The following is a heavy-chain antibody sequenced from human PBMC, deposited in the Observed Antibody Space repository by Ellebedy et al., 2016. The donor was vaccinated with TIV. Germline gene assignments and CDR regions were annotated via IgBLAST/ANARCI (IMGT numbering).Heavy chain of an antibody. CDR1: GFTFSIYV. J-gene: IGHJ5*02. V-gene: IGHV3-23*01. Sequence: PGGSLRLSCAASGFTFSIYVMSWVRQAPGKGLEWVSTISGSGGSTYYTDSVKGRFTISRDNLKNTLYLQMNSLKAEDTAVYYCAKDESGLDPWGQGTLVTVSS. CDR2: ISGSGGST. CDR3: AKDESGLDP. D-gene: IGHD1-26*01.